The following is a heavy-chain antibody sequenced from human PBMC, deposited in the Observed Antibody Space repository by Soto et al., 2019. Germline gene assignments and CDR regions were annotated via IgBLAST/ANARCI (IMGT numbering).Heavy chain of an antibody. CDR3: AKEGGIVGATNPEYYFDY. Sequence: QVQLVESGGGVVQPGRSLRLSCAASGFTFSSYGMHWVRQAPGKGLEWVAVISYDGSNKYYADSVKGRFTISRDNSKNTLYLQMNSLRAEDTAVYYCAKEGGIVGATNPEYYFDYWGQGTLVTVSS. J-gene: IGHJ4*02. CDR2: ISYDGSNK. CDR1: GFTFSSYG. V-gene: IGHV3-30*18. D-gene: IGHD1-26*01.